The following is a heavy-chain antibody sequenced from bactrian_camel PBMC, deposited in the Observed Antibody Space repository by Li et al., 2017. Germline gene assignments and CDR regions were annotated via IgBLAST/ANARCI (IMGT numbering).Heavy chain of an antibody. CDR3: AAADAAIVEVVTSCRVSPYVY. D-gene: IGHD2*01. Sequence: HVQLVESGGGSVQTGGSLRLSCTVSGFTHDDFVLGWYRRGSGNECELVATIETAYYADSVRGRFTISQDDAKRTLYLEMHDLKSEDTSVYYCAAADAAIVEVVTSCRVSPYVYWGQGTQVTVS. V-gene: IGHV3S55*01. J-gene: IGHJ4*01. CDR1: GFTHDDFV. CDR2: IETA.